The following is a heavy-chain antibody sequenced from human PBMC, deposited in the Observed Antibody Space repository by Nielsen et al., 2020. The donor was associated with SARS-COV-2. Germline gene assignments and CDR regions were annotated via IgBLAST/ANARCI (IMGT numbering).Heavy chain of an antibody. V-gene: IGHV4-59*01. CDR3: ARAVSDYYYYMDV. Sequence: SETLSLTCTVFGGSISLYYWSWIRQPPGKGLEWIGYIHHSGSTKYNPSLKSRVTISRDTSKNTLYLQMNSLRVEDTAIYFCARAVSDYYYYMDVWGKGTTVTVSS. CDR2: IHHSGST. CDR1: GGSISLYY. D-gene: IGHD5/OR15-5a*01. J-gene: IGHJ6*03.